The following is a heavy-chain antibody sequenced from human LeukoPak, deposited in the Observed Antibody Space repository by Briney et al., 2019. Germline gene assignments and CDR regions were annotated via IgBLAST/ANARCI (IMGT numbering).Heavy chain of an antibody. Sequence: GGSLRLSCAASGFTFSAYSMNWVRQAPGKGLEWVSYISGSSSAIYYADSVRGRFTISRDNAKNSVWLQMNNLRAEDTAVYYCAGIYCTAGIVYPYYFDVWGQGTMVTVS. D-gene: IGHD2-8*02. V-gene: IGHV3-48*04. CDR1: GFTFSAYS. CDR2: ISGSSSAI. CDR3: AGIYCTAGIVYPYYFDV. J-gene: IGHJ4*02.